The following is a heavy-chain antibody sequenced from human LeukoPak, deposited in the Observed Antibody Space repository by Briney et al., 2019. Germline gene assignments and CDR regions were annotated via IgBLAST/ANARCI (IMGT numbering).Heavy chain of an antibody. D-gene: IGHD2-8*01. CDR1: HGSISDNSYY. CDR2: VSYSGST. J-gene: IGHJ4*02. Sequence: PSETLSLTCTVSHGSISDNSYYWGWIRQPPGKGLEWIGSVSYSGSTNYNPSLKSRVTISVDTSKNQFSLKLSSVTAADTAVYYCARGYCTNAVCSLGPTQAWGQGTLVTVSS. CDR3: ARGYCTNAVCSLGPTQA. V-gene: IGHV4-39*01.